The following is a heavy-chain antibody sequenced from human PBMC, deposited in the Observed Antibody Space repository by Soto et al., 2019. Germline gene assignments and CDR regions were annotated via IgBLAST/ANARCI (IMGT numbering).Heavy chain of an antibody. CDR3: AREGSYSVYNFAHGIQLWSFDF. CDR1: GGSIISTISY. CDR2: IHYSGST. Sequence: SETLSLTCTVSGGSIISTISYWRWIRQPPGKGLEWIGSIHYSGSTSFNPSLESRVAMSVDTSKNHFSLNLSSVTAAAMAVYYCAREGSYSVYNFAHGIQLWSFDFWGRGALVTVSS. D-gene: IGHD5-12*01. V-gene: IGHV4-39*07. J-gene: IGHJ4*02.